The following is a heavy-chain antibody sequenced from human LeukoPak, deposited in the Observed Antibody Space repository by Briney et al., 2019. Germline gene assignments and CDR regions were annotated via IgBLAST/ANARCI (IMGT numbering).Heavy chain of an antibody. CDR1: GYTFTGYY. J-gene: IGHJ3*02. CDR3: ARVLLLRYFDWLSPHDAFDI. CDR2: INPNSGGT. D-gene: IGHD3-9*01. Sequence: ASVKVSCKASGYTFTGYYMHWVRQAPGQGLEWVGWINPNSGGTNYAQKFQGRVTMTRDTSISTAYMELSRLRSDDTAVYYCARVLLLRYFDWLSPHDAFDIWGQGTMVTVSS. V-gene: IGHV1-2*02.